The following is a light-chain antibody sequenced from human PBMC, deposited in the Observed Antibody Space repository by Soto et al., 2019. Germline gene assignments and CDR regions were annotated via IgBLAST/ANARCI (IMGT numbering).Light chain of an antibody. Sequence: ILLTHSPYSLAVSLGERATINCKSSQSVLYSSNNKNYLAWYQQKPGQPPKLLIYWASTRESGVPDRFSGSGSGTDFTLTISSLQAEDVAVYYCQQYYSTPTFGQGTKVDI. CDR2: WAS. CDR1: QSVLYSSNNKNY. V-gene: IGKV4-1*01. J-gene: IGKJ1*01. CDR3: QQYYSTPT.